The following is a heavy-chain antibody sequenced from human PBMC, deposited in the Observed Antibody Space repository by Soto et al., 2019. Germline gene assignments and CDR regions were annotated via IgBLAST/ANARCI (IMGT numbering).Heavy chain of an antibody. CDR1: GFTFSSYA. CDR3: AKDPRLSSTSCP. CDR2: ICGSGGST. J-gene: IGHJ5*02. V-gene: IGHV3-23*01. D-gene: IGHD2-2*01. Sequence: PGGFLRLSCAASGFTFSSYAMSWVRQAPGKGLEWVSAICGSGGSTYYADSVKGRFTISRDNSKNTLYLQMNSLRAEDTAVYYCAKDPRLSSTSCPWGQGTLVTVSS.